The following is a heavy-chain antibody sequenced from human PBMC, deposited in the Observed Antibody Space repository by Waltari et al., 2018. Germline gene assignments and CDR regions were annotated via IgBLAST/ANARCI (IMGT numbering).Heavy chain of an antibody. V-gene: IGHV1-2*02. CDR2: INPKSGGT. Sequence: QVQLVQSGAEVKKPGASVKVSCKASGYTFTGYYMHWVRQAPGQGLEWMGWINPKSGGTKYAQKFQGRVTMTRDTSISTAYMELSSLRSDDTAVYYCARVEAVAGTYWGQGTLVTVSS. J-gene: IGHJ4*02. D-gene: IGHD6-19*01. CDR1: GYTFTGYY. CDR3: ARVEAVAGTY.